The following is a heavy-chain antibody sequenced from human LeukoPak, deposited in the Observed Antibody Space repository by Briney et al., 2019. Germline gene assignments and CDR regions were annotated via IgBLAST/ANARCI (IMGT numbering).Heavy chain of an antibody. CDR1: GGSISSSSYY. CDR2: IYYSGST. J-gene: IGHJ4*02. D-gene: IGHD1-26*01. V-gene: IGHV4-39*07. CDR3: ARLVGALTSYYFDY. Sequence: PSETLSLICTVSGGSISSSSYYWGWIRQPPGKGLEWIGSIYYSGSTYYNPSLKSRVTISVDTSKNQFSLKLSSVTAADTAVYYCARLVGALTSYYFDYWGQGTLVTVSS.